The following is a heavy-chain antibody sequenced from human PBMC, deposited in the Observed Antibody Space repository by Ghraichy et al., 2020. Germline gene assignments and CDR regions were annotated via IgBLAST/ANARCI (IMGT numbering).Heavy chain of an antibody. CDR1: GFTFSSYY. CDR3: VRADYTGNYDGLNWFDP. V-gene: IGHV3-21*01. J-gene: IGHJ5*02. D-gene: IGHD1-26*01. CDR2: ISSSSSYI. Sequence: ETLSLTCAASGFTFSSYYMNWVRQAPGKGLEWVSSISSSSSYISYADSLKGRFTISRDNAKNSLYLQMNSLRAEDTAVYYYVRADYTGNYDGLNWFDPWGQGTLVTVSS.